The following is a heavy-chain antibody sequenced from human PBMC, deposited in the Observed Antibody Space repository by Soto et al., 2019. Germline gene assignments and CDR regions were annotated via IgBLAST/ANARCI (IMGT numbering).Heavy chain of an antibody. CDR2: IYYSGST. J-gene: IGHJ4*02. V-gene: IGHV4-30-4*01. D-gene: IGHD5-12*01. CDR3: ARALGGYDHQWGYYFDY. CDR1: GGSISSGDYY. Sequence: SETLSLTCTVSGGSISSGDYYWSWIRQPPGKGLEWIGYIYYSGSTYYNPSLKSRVTTSVDTSKNQFSLKLSSVTAADTAVYYCARALGGYDHQWGYYFDYWGQGTLVTVSS.